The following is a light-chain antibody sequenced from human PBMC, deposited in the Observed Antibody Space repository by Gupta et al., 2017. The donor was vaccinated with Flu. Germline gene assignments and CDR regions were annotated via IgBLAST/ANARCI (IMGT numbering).Light chain of an antibody. Sequence: QSALTQPRSVSGSPGQSVTISCTGTSSDVGGYNYVSWYQQHPGKAPKLMIYDVNKRPSGVPYRFSGYKSGDTASLTISGLQAEDEADYYCCSYAASYTRVFGGGTKLTVL. V-gene: IGLV2-11*01. CDR1: SSDVGGYNY. CDR2: DVN. J-gene: IGLJ2*01. CDR3: CSYAASYTRV.